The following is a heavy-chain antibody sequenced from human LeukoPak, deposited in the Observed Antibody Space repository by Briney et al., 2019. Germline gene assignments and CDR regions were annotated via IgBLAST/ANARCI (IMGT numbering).Heavy chain of an antibody. Sequence: GESLKIPCKGSGYSFTNYWIGWVRQMPGKGLEWMGIIYPGDSDTRYSSSFQGHVTISADKSISTAYLQWSSLKASDTAMYYCARLNGEYSAYFDYWGQGTLVTVSS. V-gene: IGHV5-51*01. J-gene: IGHJ4*02. CDR3: ARLNGEYSAYFDY. CDR1: GYSFTNYW. D-gene: IGHD2-8*01. CDR2: IYPGDSDT.